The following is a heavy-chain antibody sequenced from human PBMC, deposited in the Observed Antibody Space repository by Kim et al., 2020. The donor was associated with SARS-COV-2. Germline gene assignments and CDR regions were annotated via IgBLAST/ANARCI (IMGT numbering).Heavy chain of an antibody. Sequence: GGSLRLSCAASGFSFNTHGMHWVRQAPGKGLDCVAVISYDGINKYYADSVDGRFTVSRDNSKNTLYLQMNSLRPEDTAVYYCAASVEGARGYYDYWGRGALVTVSS. CDR1: GFSFNTHG. J-gene: IGHJ4*02. D-gene: IGHD3-10*01. V-gene: IGHV3-30*03. CDR2: ISYDGINK. CDR3: AASVEGARGYYDY.